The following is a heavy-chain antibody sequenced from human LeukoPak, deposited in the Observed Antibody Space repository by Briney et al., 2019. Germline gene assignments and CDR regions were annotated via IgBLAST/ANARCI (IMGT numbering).Heavy chain of an antibody. CDR3: ARDSSGWSVDY. V-gene: IGHV3-11*05. CDR2: ISGTSSYI. CDR1: GFTFSDYY. D-gene: IGHD6-19*01. J-gene: IGHJ4*02. Sequence: GGSLRLSCAASGFTFSDYYMSWIRQAPGKGLEWVSFISGTSSYIKDADSVKGRFTISRDNAKKSLYLQMNSLRAEDTAVYYCARDSSGWSVDYWGQGTLVTVSS.